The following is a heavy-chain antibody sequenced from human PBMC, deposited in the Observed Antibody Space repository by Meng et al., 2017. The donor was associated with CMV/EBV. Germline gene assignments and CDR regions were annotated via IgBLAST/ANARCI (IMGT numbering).Heavy chain of an antibody. J-gene: IGHJ4*02. CDR1: GFTSRTYW. CDR2: IRYDGSNK. CDR3: AKVASRPWEDSSWGDY. Sequence: GESLKISCVASGFTSRTYWMSWVRQAPGKGLEWVAFIRYDGSNKYYADSVKGRFTISRDNSKNTLYLQMNSLRAEDTAVYYCAKVASRPWEDSSWGDYWGQGTLVTVSS. D-gene: IGHD2-2*01. V-gene: IGHV3-30*02.